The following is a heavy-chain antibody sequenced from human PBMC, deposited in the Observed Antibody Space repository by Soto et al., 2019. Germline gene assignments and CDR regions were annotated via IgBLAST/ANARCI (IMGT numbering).Heavy chain of an antibody. J-gene: IGHJ6*02. CDR1: GGTFSSYA. V-gene: IGHV1-69*01. CDR3: ARDKEMATTDRYYYYGMDV. Sequence: QVPLVQSGAEVKKPGSSVKVSCKASGGTFSSYAISWVRQAPGQGLEWMGGIIPIFGTANYAQKFQGRVTITADESTSTAYMELSSLRSEDTAVYYCARDKEMATTDRYYYYGMDVWGQGTLVTVSS. CDR2: IIPIFGTA. D-gene: IGHD5-12*01.